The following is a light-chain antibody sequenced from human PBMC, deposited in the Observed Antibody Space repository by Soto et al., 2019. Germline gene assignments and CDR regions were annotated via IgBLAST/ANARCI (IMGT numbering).Light chain of an antibody. J-gene: IGKJ1*01. Sequence: EIVLTQSPGTLSLSPGERATLSCRASQSVSNNYLAWYQQKPGQAPRLLIYAASSRATGIPDRFSGSGSGTDFTLTIRGLEPDDFAVYYCQKYGSFWTFGQGTKVEIK. CDR3: QKYGSFWT. CDR1: QSVSNNY. CDR2: AAS. V-gene: IGKV3-20*01.